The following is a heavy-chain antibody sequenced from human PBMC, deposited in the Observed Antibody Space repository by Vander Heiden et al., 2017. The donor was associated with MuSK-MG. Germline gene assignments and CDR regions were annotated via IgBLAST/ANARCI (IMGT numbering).Heavy chain of an antibody. D-gene: IGHD1-20*01. V-gene: IGHV3-48*03. J-gene: IGHJ4*02. Sequence: EVQLVESGGGLVQPGGSLRLSCAASGFTFSSYEMNWVRQAPGKGLEWVSYISSSGSTIYYADSVKGRFTISRDNAKNSLYLQMNSLRAEDTAVYYCARVGDGITGTKDYWGQGTLVTVSS. CDR1: GFTFSSYE. CDR2: ISSSGSTI. CDR3: ARVGDGITGTKDY.